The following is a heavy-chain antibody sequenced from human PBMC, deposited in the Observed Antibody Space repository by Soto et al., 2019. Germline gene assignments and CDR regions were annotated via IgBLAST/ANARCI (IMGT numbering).Heavy chain of an antibody. J-gene: IGHJ6*02. D-gene: IGHD2-2*01. V-gene: IGHV3-23*01. Sequence: EVQLLESGGGLVQPGGSLRLSCAASGFTFSSYAMKWVRQAPGKGLEWVSLIGESGTPTYYADSVKGRFTISRENSGNTLFLERYSLRAEDTAVYYCARYIPGVRYYGMDVWGQGTTVTVSS. CDR1: GFTFSSYA. CDR2: IGESGTPT. CDR3: ARYIPGVRYYGMDV.